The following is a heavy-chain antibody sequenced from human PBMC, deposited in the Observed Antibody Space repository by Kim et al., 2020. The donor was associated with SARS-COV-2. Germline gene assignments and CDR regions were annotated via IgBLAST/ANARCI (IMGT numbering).Heavy chain of an antibody. D-gene: IGHD2-2*02. CDR3: ARDYCSSTSCYTVYNWFDP. V-gene: IGHV1-46*01. CDR1: GYTFTSYY. Sequence: ASVKVSCKASGYTFTSYYMHSVRQAPGQGLEWMGIINPSGGSTSYAQKFQGRVTMTRDTSTSTVYMELSSLRSEDTAVYYCARDYCSSTSCYTVYNWFDPWGQGTLVTVSS. CDR2: INPSGGST. J-gene: IGHJ5*02.